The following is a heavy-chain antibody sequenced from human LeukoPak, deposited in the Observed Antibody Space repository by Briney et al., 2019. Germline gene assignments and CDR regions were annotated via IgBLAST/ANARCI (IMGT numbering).Heavy chain of an antibody. CDR2: IYYSGST. Sequence: SETLSLTCTVSGGSISSSSYYWGWIRQPPGKGLVWIGSIYYSGSTYYNPSLTSRVTISVDTSKNQFSLKLSSVTAADTAVYYCARPISSGSYSFDLGYWGQGTLVTVSS. J-gene: IGHJ4*02. D-gene: IGHD1-26*01. V-gene: IGHV4-39*01. CDR3: ARPISSGSYSFDLGY. CDR1: GGSISSSSYY.